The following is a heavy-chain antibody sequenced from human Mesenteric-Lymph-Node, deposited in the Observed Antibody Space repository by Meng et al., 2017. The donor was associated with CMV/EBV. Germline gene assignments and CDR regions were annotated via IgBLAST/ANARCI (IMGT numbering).Heavy chain of an antibody. D-gene: IGHD3-3*01. CDR3: ARAKGTWGGFYFDY. J-gene: IGHJ4*02. CDR2: IHPNSGGT. CDR1: RYSFSGYY. Sequence: ASRYSFSGYYIHWVRQAPGQGRQWLGWIHPNSGGTNEAQKFQGRVTMTRDTSIDTAYMELSSLRSDDATMYFCARAKGTWGGFYFDYWGQGTLVTVSS. V-gene: IGHV1-2*02.